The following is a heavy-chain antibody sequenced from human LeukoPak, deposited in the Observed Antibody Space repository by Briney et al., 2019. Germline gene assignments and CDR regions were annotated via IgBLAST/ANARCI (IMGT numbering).Heavy chain of an antibody. CDR2: VKSDGSST. CDR1: GFTFSRYW. Sequence: GGSLRLTCAASGFTFSRYWMHWVRQAPGKGLAWVSRVKSDGSSTAYAASVKGRFTISRDNAKNTLYLQMNSLRAEDTAVYYCATELREGYWGQGTLVTVSS. CDR3: ATELREGY. V-gene: IGHV3-74*01. J-gene: IGHJ4*02. D-gene: IGHD1-26*01.